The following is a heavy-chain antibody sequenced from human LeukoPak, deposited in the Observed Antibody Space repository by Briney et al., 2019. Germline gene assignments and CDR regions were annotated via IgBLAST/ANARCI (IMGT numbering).Heavy chain of an antibody. CDR2: ISGSGGST. D-gene: IGHD6-19*01. J-gene: IGHJ4*02. V-gene: IGHV3-23*01. CDR1: GFTFNSYA. Sequence: PGGSLRLSCAASGFTFNSYAMSWVRQAPGKGLEWVSAISGSGGSTYYADSVKGRFTISRDNSKNTLYLQMNSLRAEDTAVYYCANRLKAGVDYWGQGTLVTVSS. CDR3: ANRLKAGVDY.